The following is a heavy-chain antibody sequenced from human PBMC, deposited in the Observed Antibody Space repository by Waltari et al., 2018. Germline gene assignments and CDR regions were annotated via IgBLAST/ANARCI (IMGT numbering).Heavy chain of an antibody. CDR3: ARATIVGARDFDY. CDR2: IIPIFGTA. J-gene: IGHJ4*02. V-gene: IGHV1-69*06. CDR1: GGPVSSYA. D-gene: IGHD1-26*01. Sequence: QVQLVQSGAEVKKPGSSVTVSCKASGGPVSSYAISGVRQAPGQGLEWMGGIIPIFGTANYAQKFQGRVTITADKSTSTAYMELSSLRSEDTAVYYCARATIVGARDFDYWGQGTLVTVSS.